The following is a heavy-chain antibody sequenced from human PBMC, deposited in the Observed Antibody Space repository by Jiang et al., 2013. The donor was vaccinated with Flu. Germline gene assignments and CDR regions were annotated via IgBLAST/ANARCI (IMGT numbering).Heavy chain of an antibody. CDR3: ARDKWLGVPRASGALDY. J-gene: IGHJ4*02. Sequence: QLLESGGGLLQPGGSLRLSCAASGFTFSSFAMYWVRQAPGKGLEWVAAIGESGNTNYADSAKGRFTISRDNSKNTLYLEMNSLRAEDTALYYCARDKWLGVPRASGALDYWGQGTLVTVSS. D-gene: IGHD6-19*01. V-gene: IGHV3-23*01. CDR1: GFTFSSFA. CDR2: IGESGNT.